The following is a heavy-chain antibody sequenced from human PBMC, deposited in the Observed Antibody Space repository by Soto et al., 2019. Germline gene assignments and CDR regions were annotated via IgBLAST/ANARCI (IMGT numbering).Heavy chain of an antibody. Sequence: GAPVKVSCKASGGTLSIRTIIWVRPAPGQGLEWMGRIIPILGIANYAQKFQGRFTITADKSTSTAYMELSSLRSEDTAVYYCAVRWLQFHPVDYWGQGTLVTVSS. D-gene: IGHD5-12*01. CDR1: GGTLSIRT. CDR2: IIPILGIA. V-gene: IGHV1-69*02. CDR3: AVRWLQFHPVDY. J-gene: IGHJ4*02.